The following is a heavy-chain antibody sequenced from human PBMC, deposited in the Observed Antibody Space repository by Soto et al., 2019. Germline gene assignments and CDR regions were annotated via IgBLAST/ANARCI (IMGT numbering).Heavy chain of an antibody. CDR1: GFTFSSYG. D-gene: IGHD6-13*01. V-gene: IGHV3-33*01. CDR2: IWYDGSNK. Sequence: QVQLVESGGGVVQPGRSLRLSCAASGFTFSSYGIHWVRQAPGKGLEWVAVIWYDGSNKYYADSVKGRFTISRDNSKNTLYLQMNSLRAEDTAVYYCAREGRYSSSWPTQDFDYWGQGTLVTVSS. J-gene: IGHJ4*02. CDR3: AREGRYSSSWPTQDFDY.